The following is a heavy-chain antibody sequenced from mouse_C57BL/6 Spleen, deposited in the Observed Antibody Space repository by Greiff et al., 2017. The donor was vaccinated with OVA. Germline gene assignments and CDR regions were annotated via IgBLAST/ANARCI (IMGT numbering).Heavy chain of an antibody. J-gene: IGHJ2*01. V-gene: IGHV1-52*01. CDR3: ARGSSGYFDY. CDR2: IDPSDSET. D-gene: IGHD3-2*02. CDR1: GYTFTSYW. Sequence: QVQLQQPGAELVRPGSSVKLSCKASGYTFTSYWMHWVKQRPIQGLEWIGNIDPSDSETHYNQKFKDKSTLTVDKSSSTAYMQLSSLTSEDSAVYYCARGSSGYFDYWGQGTTLTVSS.